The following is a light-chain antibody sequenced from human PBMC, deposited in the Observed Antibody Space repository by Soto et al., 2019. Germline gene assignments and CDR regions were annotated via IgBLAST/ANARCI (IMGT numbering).Light chain of an antibody. CDR2: VAS. CDR1: QGISSY. CDR3: QQLNSYPALS. V-gene: IGKV1-9*01. J-gene: IGKJ4*01. Sequence: DIQLTQSPSFLSASVGDRVTITCRASQGISSYLAWYQQKPGKAPKLLIYVASTLQSGVPSRFSGSGSGTEFTLTIISLQPEDFATYYCQQLNSYPALSFGGGTKVEIK.